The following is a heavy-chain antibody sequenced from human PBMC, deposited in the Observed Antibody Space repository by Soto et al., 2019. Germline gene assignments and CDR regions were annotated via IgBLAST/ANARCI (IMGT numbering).Heavy chain of an antibody. Sequence: QVQLQESGPGLVKPSETLSLTCTVSGGSISSYYWSWIRQPPVKGLEWIGYIYYSGRTNYNPSLKSRVTISVDTSKNQFSLKLSSVTAADTAVYYCARLEYSSGWYRFGYWGQGTLVTVSS. CDR2: IYYSGRT. V-gene: IGHV4-59*01. J-gene: IGHJ4*02. CDR3: ARLEYSSGWYRFGY. D-gene: IGHD6-19*01. CDR1: GGSISSYY.